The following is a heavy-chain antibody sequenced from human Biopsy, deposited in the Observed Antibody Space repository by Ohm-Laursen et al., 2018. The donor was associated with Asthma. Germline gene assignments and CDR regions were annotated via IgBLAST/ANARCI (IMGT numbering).Heavy chain of an antibody. Sequence: PGTLSLTCPVSNGSISSNFYYWGWIRQPPGKGLEWVGSIHKNGIGYYKSSLKSRLTISVDTSKNQFSLKVTSVTAADTAVYYCARQKLAAAEGPFDLWGQGTMVTVSS. D-gene: IGHD6-13*01. CDR2: IHKNGIG. V-gene: IGHV4-39*01. J-gene: IGHJ3*01. CDR3: ARQKLAAAEGPFDL. CDR1: NGSISSNFYY.